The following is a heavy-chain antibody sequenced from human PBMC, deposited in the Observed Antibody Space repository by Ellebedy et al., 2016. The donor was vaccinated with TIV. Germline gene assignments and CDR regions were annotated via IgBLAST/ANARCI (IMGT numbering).Heavy chain of an antibody. CDR1: GYSFSSYG. CDR2: ISAYTGNT. V-gene: IGHV1-18*01. J-gene: IGHJ4*02. D-gene: IGHD4-17*01. Sequence: AASVKVSCKASGYSFSSYGISWVRQAPGQGLEWMGWISAYTGNTNHAQNLQGRVTMTTDTSTTTAYLQLRSLTSDDTAVYYCARGDADFVQPFDYWGQGTLVTVSS. CDR3: ARGDADFVQPFDY.